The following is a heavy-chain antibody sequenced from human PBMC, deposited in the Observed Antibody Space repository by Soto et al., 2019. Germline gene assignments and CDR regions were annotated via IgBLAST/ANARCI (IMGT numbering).Heavy chain of an antibody. Sequence: SETLSLTCSVSGGSISSSSSYWGWIRQPPGKGLEWIGSINYSGSTYYNPSLKSRVTISVDTSKNQFSLKLSSVTAADTAVYYCARLPYYYDSSGPIGRIDYWGKGTPVTASS. J-gene: IGHJ4*02. CDR1: GGSISSSSSY. D-gene: IGHD3-22*01. CDR3: ARLPYYYDSSGPIGRIDY. CDR2: INYSGST. V-gene: IGHV4-39*01.